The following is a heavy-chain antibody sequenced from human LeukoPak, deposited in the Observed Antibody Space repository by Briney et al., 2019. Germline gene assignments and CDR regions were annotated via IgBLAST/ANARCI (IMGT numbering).Heavy chain of an antibody. V-gene: IGHV3-48*03. CDR1: GFTFSRFE. J-gene: IGHJ4*02. Sequence: GGSLRLSCVASGFTFSRFEMNWVRQAPGKGLEWISHISTGTYIAYTDSVKGRFTISRDNAKNSLYLQMNSLRVEDTAVYYCTREQDREAAATVVGDYWGQGTLVTVSS. D-gene: IGHD4-23*01. CDR3: TREQDREAAATVVGDY. CDR2: ISTGTYI.